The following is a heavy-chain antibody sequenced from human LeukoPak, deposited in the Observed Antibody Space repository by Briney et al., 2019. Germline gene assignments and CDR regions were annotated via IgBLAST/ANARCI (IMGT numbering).Heavy chain of an antibody. D-gene: IGHD6-19*01. Sequence: ASVKVSCKASGYIFTSYYMYWVRQAPGQGLEWMGIINPSGGSTSYAQKFQGRVTMTRDMSTSTVYMELRSLRSDDTAVYYCARDDPHIAVAGLFDYWGQGTLVTVSS. CDR1: GYIFTSYY. J-gene: IGHJ4*02. CDR2: INPSGGST. V-gene: IGHV1-46*01. CDR3: ARDDPHIAVAGLFDY.